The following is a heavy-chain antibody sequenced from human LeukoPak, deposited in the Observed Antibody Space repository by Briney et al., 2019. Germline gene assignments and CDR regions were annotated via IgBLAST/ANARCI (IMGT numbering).Heavy chain of an antibody. V-gene: IGHV4-34*01. CDR3: ARKLERRAGDAFDI. Sequence: PSETLSLTCAVYGGSFSGYYWSWIRQPPGKGLEWIGEINHSGSTNYNPSLKSRVTISVDTSKNQFSLKLSSVTAADTAVYYCARKLERRAGDAFDIWGQGTMVTVSS. CDR2: INHSGST. CDR1: GGSFSGYY. J-gene: IGHJ3*02. D-gene: IGHD1-1*01.